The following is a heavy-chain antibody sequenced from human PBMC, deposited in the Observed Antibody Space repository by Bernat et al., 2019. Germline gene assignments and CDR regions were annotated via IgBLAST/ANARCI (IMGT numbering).Heavy chain of an antibody. Sequence: EVQLVESGGGVVRPGGSLRLSCAASGFTFDDYGMSWVRQAPGKGLEWVSGINWNGGSTGYADSVKGRFTISRDNAKNSLYLQMNSLRAEDTALYYCARSVLGYCSGGSCYSYDYWGQGTLVTVSS. CDR1: GFTFDDYG. V-gene: IGHV3-20*04. CDR3: ARSVLGYCSGGSCYSYDY. D-gene: IGHD2-15*01. CDR2: INWNGGST. J-gene: IGHJ4*02.